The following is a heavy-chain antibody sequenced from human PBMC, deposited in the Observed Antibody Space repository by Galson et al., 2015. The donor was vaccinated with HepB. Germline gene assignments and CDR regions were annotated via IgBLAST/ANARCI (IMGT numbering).Heavy chain of an antibody. D-gene: IGHD2-15*01. CDR1: GFIFSSPG. V-gene: IGHV3-33*08. Sequence: SLRLYCADPGFIFSSPGMHWVRQAPGKGLEWVPVIWYDGSNKYYADAVKGRFTISRDNSKNTLYLQMNSLRAEDTAVYYCARDGTEVVGFRYAFDIWGQGTMVTVSS. J-gene: IGHJ3*02. CDR3: ARDGTEVVGFRYAFDI. CDR2: IWYDGSNK.